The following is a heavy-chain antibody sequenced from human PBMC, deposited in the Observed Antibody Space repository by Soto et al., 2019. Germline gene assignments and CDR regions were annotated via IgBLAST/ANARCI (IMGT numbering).Heavy chain of an antibody. CDR3: ARAMWCSGGSCYSDAFDI. J-gene: IGHJ3*02. CDR1: GFTFSSYG. V-gene: IGHV3-33*01. CDR2: IWYDGSNK. D-gene: IGHD2-15*01. Sequence: QVQLVESGGGVVQPGRSLRLSCAASGFTFSSYGMHWVRQAPGKGLEWVAVIWYDGSNKYYADSVKGRFTISRDNSKNTLYLQRNSLRAEDTAVYYCARAMWCSGGSCYSDAFDIGGQGTMVTVSS.